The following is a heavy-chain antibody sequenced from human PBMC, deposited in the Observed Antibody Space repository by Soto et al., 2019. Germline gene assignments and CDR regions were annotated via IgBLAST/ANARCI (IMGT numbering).Heavy chain of an antibody. CDR3: ARVLEVLANYGMDV. J-gene: IGHJ6*02. D-gene: IGHD6-13*01. CDR1: GFSLSTSGVG. V-gene: IGHV2-5*02. Sequence: SGPTLVNPTQTLTLTCTFSGFSLSTSGVGVGWIRQPPGKALEWLALIYWDDDKRYSPSLTSRLTITKDTSKNQVVLTMTNMDPVDTANDYWARVLEVLANYGMDVWGQGTTVTVSS. CDR2: IYWDDDK.